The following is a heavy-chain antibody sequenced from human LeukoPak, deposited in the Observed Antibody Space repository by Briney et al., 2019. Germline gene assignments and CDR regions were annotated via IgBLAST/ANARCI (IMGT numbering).Heavy chain of an antibody. CDR2: IDPSDSYT. D-gene: IGHD3-10*01. Sequence: GNSLKISCKASGYSSTSYWISGVRQQPGKGQEWMGRIDPSDSYTNYSPSFQGHVTISADKSISTAYLQWSSLKASDTAMYYCAGIRGSGWFDPWGQGTLVTVSS. CDR3: AGIRGSGWFDP. CDR1: GYSSTSYW. V-gene: IGHV5-10-1*01. J-gene: IGHJ5*02.